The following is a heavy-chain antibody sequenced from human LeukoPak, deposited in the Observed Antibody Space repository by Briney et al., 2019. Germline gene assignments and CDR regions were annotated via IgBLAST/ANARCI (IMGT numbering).Heavy chain of an antibody. CDR3: ARAARGSRHQELNWFDP. CDR1: GGSISSSSYY. D-gene: IGHD1-26*01. V-gene: IGHV4-39*07. Sequence: SETLSLTCTVSGGSISSSSYYWGWIRQPPGKGLEWIGSIYYSGSTYYNPSLKSRVTISVDTSKNQFSLKLSSVTAADTAVYYCARAARGSRHQELNWFDPWGQGTLVTVSS. CDR2: IYYSGST. J-gene: IGHJ5*02.